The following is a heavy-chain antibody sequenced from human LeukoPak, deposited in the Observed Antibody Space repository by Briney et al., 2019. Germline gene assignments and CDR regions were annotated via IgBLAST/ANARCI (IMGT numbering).Heavy chain of an antibody. CDR3: ARTDCSGGRCYYDFDY. CDR1: GYTFSRYA. CDR2: ININTGDP. Sequence: ASVKVSCKASGYTFSRYAMNWVRQAPGQGLEWMGWININTGDPKYAQGFTGRFVFSSDTSVSTAYLQINSLETEDTAVYYCARTDCSGGRCYYDFDYWGQGTLSPSPQ. J-gene: IGHJ4*02. D-gene: IGHD2-15*01. V-gene: IGHV7-4-1*02.